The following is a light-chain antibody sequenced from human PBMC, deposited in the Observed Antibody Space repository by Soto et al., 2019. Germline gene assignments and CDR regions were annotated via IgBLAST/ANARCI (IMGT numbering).Light chain of an antibody. V-gene: IGLV1-40*01. CDR1: NSNIGAGYD. J-gene: IGLJ3*02. CDR3: QSYDSSLGGWV. Sequence: QPVLTQPPSVPGAPGQRVTISCTGYNSNIGAGYDVHWYQQLPGTAPKLLIYGNSNRPSGVPDRFSASKSGTSASLAIAGLQAEDGADYYCQSYDSSLGGWVFGGGTKLTVL. CDR2: GNS.